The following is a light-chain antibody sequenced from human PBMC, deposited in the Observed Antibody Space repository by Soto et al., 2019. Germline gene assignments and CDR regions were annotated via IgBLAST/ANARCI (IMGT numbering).Light chain of an antibody. Sequence: EVVMTQSPDTLSVSPGETVTLSCRASQSVRSKLAWYQQKPGQAPRLFIYGASTRATGIPARFSGSGSGTDFTLTISRLEPEDFAVYYCQQFSSYPLTFGGGTKVDIK. J-gene: IGKJ4*01. CDR3: QQFSSYPLT. CDR1: QSVRSK. V-gene: IGKV3-15*01. CDR2: GAS.